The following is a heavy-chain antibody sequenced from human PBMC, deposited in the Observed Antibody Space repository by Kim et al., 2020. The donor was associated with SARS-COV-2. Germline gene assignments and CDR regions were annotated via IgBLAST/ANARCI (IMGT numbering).Heavy chain of an antibody. CDR2: ISYDGSNK. V-gene: IGHV3-30*18. Sequence: GGSLRLSCAASGFTFSSYGMHWVRQAPGKGLEWVAVISYDGSNKYYADSVKGRFTISRDNSKNTLYLQMNSLRAEDTAVYYCAKAGGYCSSTSCDFLLYVWGQGATVTVSS. CDR1: GFTFSSYG. J-gene: IGHJ6*02. D-gene: IGHD2-2*01. CDR3: AKAGGYCSSTSCDFLLYV.